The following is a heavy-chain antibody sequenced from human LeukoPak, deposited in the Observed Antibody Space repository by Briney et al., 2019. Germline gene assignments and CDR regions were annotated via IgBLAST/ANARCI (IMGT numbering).Heavy chain of an antibody. CDR1: GGSISRYY. J-gene: IGHJ4*02. Sequence: TSETLSLTCTVSGGSISRYYWSWVRQPPGKGLEWIGYIYYSGSTNYNPSLKSRVTISVDTSKNQFSLKLRSVTAADTAVYYCARVGYYYDSSGNKRVADFDYWGQGTLVTVSS. V-gene: IGHV4-59*01. CDR3: ARVGYYYDSSGNKRVADFDY. CDR2: IYYSGST. D-gene: IGHD3-22*01.